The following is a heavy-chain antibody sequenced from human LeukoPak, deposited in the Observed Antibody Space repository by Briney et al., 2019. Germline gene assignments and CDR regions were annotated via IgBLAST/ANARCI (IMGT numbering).Heavy chain of an antibody. V-gene: IGHV4-59*01. CDR2: IYGSGST. CDR1: GGSISSYY. D-gene: IGHD1-1*01. Sequence: SETLSLTCTISGGSISSYYWSWIRQPPGKGLEWIGHIYGSGSTNYNPSLKSRVTLSVDTSKNQFSLKLSSVTAADTAVYYCAREGTSGTHLNWFDPWGQGTLVTVSS. CDR3: AREGTSGTHLNWFDP. J-gene: IGHJ5*02.